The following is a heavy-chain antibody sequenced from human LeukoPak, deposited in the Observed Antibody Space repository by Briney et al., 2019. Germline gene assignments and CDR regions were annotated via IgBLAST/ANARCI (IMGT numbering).Heavy chain of an antibody. Sequence: PSETLPLTCTVSGGSISSYYWSWIRQPPGKGLEWIGYIYYSGSTNYNPSLKSRVTISVDTSKNQFSLKLSSVTAADTAVYYCARVRGYCSGGSCWYFDLWGRGTLVTVSS. J-gene: IGHJ2*01. V-gene: IGHV4-59*01. CDR3: ARVRGYCSGGSCWYFDL. CDR2: IYYSGST. CDR1: GGSISSYY. D-gene: IGHD2-15*01.